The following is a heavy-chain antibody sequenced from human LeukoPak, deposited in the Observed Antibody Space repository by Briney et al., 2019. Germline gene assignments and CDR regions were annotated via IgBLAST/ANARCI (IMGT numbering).Heavy chain of an antibody. J-gene: IGHJ6*02. V-gene: IGHV3-7*03. CDR1: GFTFSNCA. Sequence: GGSLRLSCAASGFTFSNCAMSWVRQAPGKGLEWVANIRQDGNEKYYVDSVKGRFTISRDNAKISLYLQMNSLRAEDTAIYYCARDVRLRSMDVWGQGTTVTVSS. CDR3: ARDVRLRSMDV. CDR2: IRQDGNEK. D-gene: IGHD3-10*02.